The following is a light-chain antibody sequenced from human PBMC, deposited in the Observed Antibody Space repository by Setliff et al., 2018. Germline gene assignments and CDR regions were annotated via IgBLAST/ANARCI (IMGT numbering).Light chain of an antibody. CDR2: DVT. V-gene: IGLV2-23*02. CDR3: CSYAGSSTYV. CDR1: SSDVGGYNY. Sequence: QSVLTQPASVSGSPGQSITISCTGTSSDVGGYNYVSWYQQHPGKAPKLMIYDVTKWPSGVSNRFSGSKSGSTASLTISGLQAEDEADYYCCSYAGSSTYVFGTGTKV. J-gene: IGLJ1*01.